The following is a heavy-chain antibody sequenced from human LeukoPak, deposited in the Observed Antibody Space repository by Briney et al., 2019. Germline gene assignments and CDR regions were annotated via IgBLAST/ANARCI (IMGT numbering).Heavy chain of an antibody. J-gene: IGHJ3*02. Sequence: PSETLSLTCTVSGGSISSFYWSWIRQPPGKGLEWIGYIYYSGSTSYNPSLKSRVTISVDTSKNQLSLKLYSVTAADTAVYYCARDSRFSSIAARYLDVFDIWGQGTMVTVSS. CDR2: IYYSGST. CDR3: ARDSRFSSIAARYLDVFDI. D-gene: IGHD6-6*01. CDR1: GGSISSFY. V-gene: IGHV4-59*01.